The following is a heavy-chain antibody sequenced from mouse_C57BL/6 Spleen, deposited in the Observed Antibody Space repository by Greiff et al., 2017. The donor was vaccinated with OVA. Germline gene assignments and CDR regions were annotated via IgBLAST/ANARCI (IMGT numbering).Heavy chain of an antibody. CDR1: GFNIKDDY. CDR2: IDPENGDT. CDR3: TTDGPFDY. V-gene: IGHV14-4*01. D-gene: IGHD2-3*01. Sequence: VQLQQSGAELVRPGASVKLSCTASGFNIKDDYMHWVKQRPEQGLEWIGWIDPENGDTEYASKFQGKATITADTSSNTAYLQLSSLTAEDTAVYYWTTDGPFDYWGQGTTLTVSS. J-gene: IGHJ2*01.